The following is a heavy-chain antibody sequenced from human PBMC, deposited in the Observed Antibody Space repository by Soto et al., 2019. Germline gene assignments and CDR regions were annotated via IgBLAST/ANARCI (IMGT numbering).Heavy chain of an antibody. CDR2: IYATGTT. CDR1: GGSISGFY. D-gene: IGHD1-1*01. CDR3: VRDGTKTLRDWFDP. V-gene: IGHV4-4*07. Sequence: SETLSLTCTVSGGSISGFYWSWIRKSAGKGLEWIGRIYATGTTDYNPSLKSRVMMSVDTSKKQFSLKLRSVTAADTAVYYCVRDGTKTLRDWFDPWGQGISVTVSS. J-gene: IGHJ5*02.